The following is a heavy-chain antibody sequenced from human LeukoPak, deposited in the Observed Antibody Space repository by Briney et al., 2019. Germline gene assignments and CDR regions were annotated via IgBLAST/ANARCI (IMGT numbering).Heavy chain of an antibody. D-gene: IGHD4-17*01. J-gene: IGHJ4*02. V-gene: IGHV1-2*02. CDR1: GYTFTGCY. Sequence: VASVKVSYKASGYTFTGCYMHWVRQAPGQGLEWMGWINPNSGGTNYAQKFQGRVTMTRDTSISTAYMELSRLRSDDTAVYYCRTDRYGDYGDYIDYWGQGTLVTVSS. CDR2: INPNSGGT. CDR3: RTDRYGDYGDYIDY.